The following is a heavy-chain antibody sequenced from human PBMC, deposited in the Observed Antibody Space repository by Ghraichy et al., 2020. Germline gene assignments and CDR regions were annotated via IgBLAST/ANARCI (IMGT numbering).Heavy chain of an antibody. CDR2: IYYSGNT. Sequence: SQTLSLTCTVSGGSISGYYWSWIRQPPGERLEWIGYIYYSGNTYYNPSLKSRVTISVDTSKNLFSMNLNSVTAADTAVYYCARASPAAVTDYWGQGTLVTVSS. D-gene: IGHD6-13*01. CDR3: ARASPAAVTDY. V-gene: IGHV4-59*01. J-gene: IGHJ4*02. CDR1: GGSISGYY.